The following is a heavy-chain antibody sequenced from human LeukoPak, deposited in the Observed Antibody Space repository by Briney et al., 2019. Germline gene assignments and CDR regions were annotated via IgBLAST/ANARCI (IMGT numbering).Heavy chain of an antibody. CDR3: VREVVAGDYAYYYETDV. Sequence: GGSLSLSCAASGFSFSTYALHWVRQAPGKGLEWVAAISYDESNKHYADSVKGRFTISRDNSKNTLYLQMNSLRAEETAVYYCVREVVAGDYAYYYETDVWGQGTTVTVSS. D-gene: IGHD6-19*01. CDR1: GFSFSTYA. V-gene: IGHV3-30-3*01. J-gene: IGHJ6*01. CDR2: ISYDESNK.